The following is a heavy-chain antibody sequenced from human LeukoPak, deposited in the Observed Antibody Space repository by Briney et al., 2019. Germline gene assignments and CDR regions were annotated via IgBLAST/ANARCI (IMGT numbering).Heavy chain of an antibody. Sequence: GASVTVSCKASGGTFSSYAISWVRQAPGQGLEWMGRIIPILSIANYAQKFQGRVTITADKSTSTAYMELSSLRSEDTAVYYCARENYGDYSLADYWGQGTLVTVSS. D-gene: IGHD4-17*01. V-gene: IGHV1-69*04. CDR1: GGTFSSYA. CDR2: IIPILSIA. CDR3: ARENYGDYSLADY. J-gene: IGHJ4*02.